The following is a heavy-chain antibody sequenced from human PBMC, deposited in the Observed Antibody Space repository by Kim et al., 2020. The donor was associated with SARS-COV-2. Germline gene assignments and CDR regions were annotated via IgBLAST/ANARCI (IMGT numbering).Heavy chain of an antibody. CDR2: IIPIFGTA. V-gene: IGHV1-69*13. D-gene: IGHD3-22*01. CDR3: ARGGPRRFYDSSGSRGYYYYYGMDV. CDR1: GGTFSSYA. J-gene: IGHJ6*02. Sequence: SVKVSCKASGGTFSSYAISWVRQAPGQGLEWMGGIIPIFGTANYAQKFQGRVTITADESTSTAYMELSSLRSEDTAVYYCARGGPRRFYDSSGSRGYYYYYGMDVWGQGTTVTVSS.